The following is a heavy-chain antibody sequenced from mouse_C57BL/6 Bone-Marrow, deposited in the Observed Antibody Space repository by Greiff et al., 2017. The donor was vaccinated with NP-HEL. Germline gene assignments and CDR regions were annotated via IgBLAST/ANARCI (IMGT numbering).Heavy chain of an antibody. CDR1: GFNIKNTY. D-gene: IGHD2-4*01. J-gene: IGHJ3*01. Sequence: EVQGVESVAELVRPGASVKLSCTASGFNIKNTYMHWVKQRPEQGLEWIGRIDPANGNTKYAPKFQGKATITADTSSNTAYLQRSSLTSEDTAIYYCAPYDYDGPWFAYWGQGTLVTVSA. CDR2: IDPANGNT. CDR3: APYDYDGPWFAY. V-gene: IGHV14-3*01.